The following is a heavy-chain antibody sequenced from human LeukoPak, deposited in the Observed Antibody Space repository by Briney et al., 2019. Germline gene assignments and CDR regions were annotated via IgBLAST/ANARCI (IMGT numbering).Heavy chain of an antibody. CDR3: ARGGSAYALDY. D-gene: IGHD2-2*01. CDR2: IYPGDSET. V-gene: IGHV5-51*01. J-gene: IGHJ4*02. CDR1: GYSFTSYW. Sequence: GESLKISCKGSGYSFTSYWIGWVRQMPGKGLEWMGIIYPGDSETRYSPSFQGQVTMSTDKSISTAYLQWSSLKTSDTAMYFCARGGSAYALDYWGQGTLVTVSS.